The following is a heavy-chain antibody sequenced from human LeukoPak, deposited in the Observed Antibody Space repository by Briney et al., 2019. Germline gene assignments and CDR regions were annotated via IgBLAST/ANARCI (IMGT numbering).Heavy chain of an antibody. CDR2: IIPIFGTA. D-gene: IGHD1-1*01. CDR1: GGTFSSYA. CDR3: ARTTGTTISSGFDY. J-gene: IGHJ4*02. V-gene: IGHV1-69*01. Sequence: VASVKVSCKASGGTFSSYAISWVRQAPGQGLEWMGGIIPIFGTANYALKFQGRVTITADESTSTAYMELSSLRSEDTAVYYCARTTGTTISSGFDYWGQGTLVTVSS.